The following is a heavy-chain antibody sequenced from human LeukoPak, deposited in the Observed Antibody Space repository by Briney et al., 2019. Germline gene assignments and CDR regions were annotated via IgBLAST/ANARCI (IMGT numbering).Heavy chain of an antibody. CDR2: INTKGNRP. CDR1: GFTFSSFA. J-gene: IGHJ4*02. D-gene: IGHD3-3*01. V-gene: IGHV3-64*01. Sequence: GGSLRLSCAASGFTFSSFAMHWVRQAPGKGLEYVSSINTKGNRPFYANSVKGRFTVSRDNSKNMVYLQMGSLRAEGMAVYYCARDPGRAGTTEWYYFDSWGQGTLVTVSS. CDR3: ARDPGRAGTTEWYYFDS.